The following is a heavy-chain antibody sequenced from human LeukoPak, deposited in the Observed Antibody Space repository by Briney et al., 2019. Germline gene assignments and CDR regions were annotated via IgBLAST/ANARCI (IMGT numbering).Heavy chain of an antibody. Sequence: PAGSLRLSCAASGFTFSSYAMHWVRQAPGKGLEWVAVISYDGSNKYYADPVKGRFTISRDNSKNALYLQMNSLRAEDTAVYYCAREGLYDSSGSRGAFDIWGQGTMVTVSS. J-gene: IGHJ3*02. D-gene: IGHD3-22*01. CDR3: AREGLYDSSGSRGAFDI. CDR2: ISYDGSNK. V-gene: IGHV3-30-3*01. CDR1: GFTFSSYA.